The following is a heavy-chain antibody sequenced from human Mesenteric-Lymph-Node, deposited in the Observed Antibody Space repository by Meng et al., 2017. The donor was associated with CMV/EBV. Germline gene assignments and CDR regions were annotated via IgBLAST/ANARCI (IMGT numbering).Heavy chain of an antibody. V-gene: IGHV3-23*01. CDR1: GFSFNNYW. Sequence: GESLKISCAASGFSFNNYWMSWVRQAPGKGLEWVSAISGSGGSTYYADSVKGRFTISRDNSKNTLYLQMNSLRAEDTAVYYCAKGWRYDFWSGYYAFDYWGQGTLVTVSS. CDR3: AKGWRYDFWSGYYAFDY. CDR2: ISGSGGST. D-gene: IGHD3-3*01. J-gene: IGHJ4*02.